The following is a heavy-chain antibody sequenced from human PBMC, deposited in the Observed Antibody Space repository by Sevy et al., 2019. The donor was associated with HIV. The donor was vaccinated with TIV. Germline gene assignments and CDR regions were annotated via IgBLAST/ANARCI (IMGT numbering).Heavy chain of an antibody. CDR3: AKDIGTGTTIYMDV. D-gene: IGHD1-7*01. CDR1: GFTFDDYA. Sequence: GGSLRLSCAASGFTFDDYAMHWVRQAPGKGLEWVSGISWNSGSIGYADSVKGRFTISRDNAKNSLYLQMNSLRAEDTALYYCAKDIGTGTTIYMDVWGKGTTVTVSS. J-gene: IGHJ6*03. V-gene: IGHV3-9*01. CDR2: ISWNSGSI.